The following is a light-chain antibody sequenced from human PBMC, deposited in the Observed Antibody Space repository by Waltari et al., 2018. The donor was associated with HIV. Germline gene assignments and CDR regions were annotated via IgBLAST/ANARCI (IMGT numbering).Light chain of an antibody. Sequence: QSVLTQPPSVSGAPGQSVTTPCTGRSSNIGAGYDVHWYQQLPGTAPKLLIDGTSNRPSGVPDRFSGSKYGTSASLAITGLQAEDEADYYCQSYDSSLSGVVFGGGTKLTVL. CDR2: GTS. J-gene: IGLJ2*01. V-gene: IGLV1-40*01. CDR3: QSYDSSLSGVV. CDR1: SSNIGAGYD.